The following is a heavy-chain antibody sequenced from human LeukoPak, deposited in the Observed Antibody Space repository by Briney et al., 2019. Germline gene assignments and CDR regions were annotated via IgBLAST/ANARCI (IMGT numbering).Heavy chain of an antibody. CDR3: ARDDPRTAAAVFDY. CDR1: GFTFSSYE. J-gene: IGHJ4*02. CDR2: ISSSGSTI. D-gene: IGHD6-13*01. V-gene: IGHV3-48*03. Sequence: GGSLRLSCAASGFTFSSYEMNWVRQAPGKGLEWVSYISSSGSTIYYADSVKGRFTISRDNAKNSLYLQMNSLRAEDTAVYYCARDDPRTAAAVFDYWGQGTLVTVSS.